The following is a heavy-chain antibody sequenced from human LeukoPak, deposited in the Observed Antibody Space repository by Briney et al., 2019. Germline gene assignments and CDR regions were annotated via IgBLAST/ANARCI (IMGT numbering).Heavy chain of an antibody. CDR3: AREFDYSTSGAGY. V-gene: IGHV3-21*01. Sequence: GGSLRLSCAASGFTFSHYSMNWVPQAPGKGLEWVSSMSINSGLIYYADSVKGRFTISRDNAKNSLYLQMNSLRAEDTAVYYCAREFDYSTSGAGYWGQGPLVTVSS. CDR1: GFTFSHYS. D-gene: IGHD4-11*01. CDR2: MSINSGLI. J-gene: IGHJ4*02.